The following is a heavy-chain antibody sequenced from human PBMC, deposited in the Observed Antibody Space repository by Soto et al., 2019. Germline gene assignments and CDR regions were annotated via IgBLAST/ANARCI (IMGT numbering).Heavy chain of an antibody. J-gene: IGHJ4*02. CDR3: AKGGLYNSSWYEGY. D-gene: IGHD6-13*01. CDR1: GFTFSSYA. Sequence: EVQLLESGGALVQPGGCLRLSCAASGFTFSSYAMSWVRQAPGKGLEWVSSISASGDSTHNADSVKGRLAISRDNSKNTLDLKLNSLTANDTAVYYCAKGGLYNSSWYEGYWGQGTLVTVSS. CDR2: ISASGDST. V-gene: IGHV3-23*01.